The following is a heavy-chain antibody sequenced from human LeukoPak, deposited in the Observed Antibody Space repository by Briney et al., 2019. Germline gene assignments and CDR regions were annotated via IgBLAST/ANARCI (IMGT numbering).Heavy chain of an antibody. CDR1: GFTFSSYA. CDR2: ISGSGGST. D-gene: IGHD3-3*01. V-gene: IGHV3-23*01. J-gene: IGHJ4*02. Sequence: PGGSLRLSCAASGFTFSSYAMSWVRQAPGKGLEWVSAISGSGGSTYYADSVKGRFTISRDNSKNTLYLQMNSLRAEDTAVYYCAKDADFWSGYYTGYYLDYWGQGTLVTVSS. CDR3: AKDADFWSGYYTGYYLDY.